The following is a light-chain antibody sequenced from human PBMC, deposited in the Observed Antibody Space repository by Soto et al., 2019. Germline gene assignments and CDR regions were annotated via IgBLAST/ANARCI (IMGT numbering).Light chain of an antibody. J-gene: IGLJ2*01. CDR1: SSNIGSNT. CDR2: SNN. V-gene: IGLV1-44*01. Sequence: QSVLTQPPSASGTPGQRVTISCSGSSSNIGSNTVNWYQQLPGTAPKLLLYSNNQRPSGVPDRFSGSKSGTSASLAISGLQSEDEADYYCAAWDDSLNGPGVVFGGGTKVTVL. CDR3: AAWDDSLNGPGVV.